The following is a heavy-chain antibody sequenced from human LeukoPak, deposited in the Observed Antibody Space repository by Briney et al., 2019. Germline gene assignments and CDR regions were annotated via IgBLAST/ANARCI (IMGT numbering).Heavy chain of an antibody. J-gene: IGHJ4*02. CDR1: GCTFSRYW. V-gene: IGHV3-7*03. CDR3: ARDFDC. CDR2: IKQDGSEK. Sequence: GGSLRLSCAVSGCTFSRYWMSWVRQAPGKGLEWVANIKQDGSEKYYVDSVEGRFTISRDNAKNSLFLQMNSLRAEDTAVYYCARDFDCWGQGTLVTVSS.